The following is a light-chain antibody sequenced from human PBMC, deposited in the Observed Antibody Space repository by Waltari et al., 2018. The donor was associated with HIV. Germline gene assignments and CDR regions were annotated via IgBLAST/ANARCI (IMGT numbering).Light chain of an antibody. J-gene: IGKJ2*01. CDR1: QSISFF. CDR3: QQRSNWTPKYT. V-gene: IGKV3-11*01. Sequence: DIVLTQSPATLSFSPGERATLSCRASQSISFFLAWYQQKPGQAPSLLIYHASNRATGIPARFSGNGSGTDFTLTINGLTPEDVAVYYCQQRSNWTPKYTFGQGTKLEIK. CDR2: HAS.